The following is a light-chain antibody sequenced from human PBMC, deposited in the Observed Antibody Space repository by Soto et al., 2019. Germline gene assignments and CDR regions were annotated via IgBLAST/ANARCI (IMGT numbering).Light chain of an antibody. CDR2: ANT. V-gene: IGLV1-40*01. Sequence: QSSLTQPPSVSGAPGQRVTISCTGSSSNIGAAYDVHWYQQVPGTAPKLLIYANTNRPSGVPGRFSGSKPGTSASLAITGLQAEDEADYYCQSYDSSLSGYVFGTGTKLTVL. J-gene: IGLJ1*01. CDR1: SSNIGAAYD. CDR3: QSYDSSLSGYV.